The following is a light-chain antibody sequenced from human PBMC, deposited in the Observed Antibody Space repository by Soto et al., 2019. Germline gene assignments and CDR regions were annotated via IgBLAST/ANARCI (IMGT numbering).Light chain of an antibody. CDR3: HQYYSPLS. CDR1: QSVLYSCNTKNY. V-gene: IGKV4-1*01. CDR2: WAS. Sequence: DIVMTQAPDSLAVSLGERATINCKSSQSVLYSCNTKNYVAWYQQKPGQPPKLLIYWASTRESGVPDRFSGSGSGTDFTLTSRSLQAEDVADYYCHQYYSPLSFGQGTKLEIK. J-gene: IGKJ2*01.